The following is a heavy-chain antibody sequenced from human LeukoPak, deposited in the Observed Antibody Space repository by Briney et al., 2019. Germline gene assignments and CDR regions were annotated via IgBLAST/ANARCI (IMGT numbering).Heavy chain of an antibody. CDR2: INHSGST. V-gene: IGHV4-34*01. Sequence: SETLSLTCAVYGGSFSGYYWSWIRQPPGKGLEWIGEINHSGSTNYNPSLKSRVTISVDTSKNQFSLKLSSVTAADTAVYYCARDGTPSSVSMRPDFDYWGQGTLVTVSS. J-gene: IGHJ4*02. D-gene: IGHD1-26*01. CDR3: ARDGTPSSVSMRPDFDY. CDR1: GGSFSGYY.